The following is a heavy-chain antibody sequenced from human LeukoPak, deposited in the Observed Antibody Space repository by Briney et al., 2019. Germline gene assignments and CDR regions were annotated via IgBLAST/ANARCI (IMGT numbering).Heavy chain of an antibody. D-gene: IGHD6-6*01. CDR1: GGTFSSYA. CDR2: MNPDSGKT. CDR3: ARHPRSSPLSVIDY. Sequence: ASVKVSCNASGGTFSSYAISWVRQATGQGLEWMVWMNPDSGKTGYTQKFQGRLTMTRDTSISTAYMELSRLRSDDTAVYYCARHPRSSPLSVIDYWGQGTLVTVPS. J-gene: IGHJ4*02. V-gene: IGHV1-8*02.